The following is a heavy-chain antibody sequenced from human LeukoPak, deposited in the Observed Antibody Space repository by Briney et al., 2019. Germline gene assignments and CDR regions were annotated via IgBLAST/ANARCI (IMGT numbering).Heavy chain of an antibody. Sequence: SETLSLTCAVSGGSISSGGYSWSWIRQPPGKGLEWIGYIYHSGSTYYNPSLKSRVTISVDRSKNQFSLKLSSVTAADTAVYYCAREGYYYDSSGPFDYWGQGTLVTVSS. CDR2: IYHSGST. CDR1: GGSISSGGYS. CDR3: AREGYYYDSSGPFDY. D-gene: IGHD3-22*01. J-gene: IGHJ4*02. V-gene: IGHV4-30-2*01.